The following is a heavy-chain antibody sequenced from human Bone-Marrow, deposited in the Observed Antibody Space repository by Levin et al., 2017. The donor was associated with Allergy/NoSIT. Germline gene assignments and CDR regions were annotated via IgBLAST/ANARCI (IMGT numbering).Heavy chain of an antibody. V-gene: IGHV3-74*01. CDR3: GRDLSGYFDY. CDR2: ISDDGNTI. D-gene: IGHD3-9*01. J-gene: IGHJ4*02. CDR1: GFTLSSFW. Sequence: GGSLRLSCEVSGFTLSSFWMHWVRQVPGKGLVWISRISDDGNTIDYADFVKGRFTISRDYAKNTLYLQMNSLRAEDTAVYYCGRDLSGYFDYWGQGALVTVSS.